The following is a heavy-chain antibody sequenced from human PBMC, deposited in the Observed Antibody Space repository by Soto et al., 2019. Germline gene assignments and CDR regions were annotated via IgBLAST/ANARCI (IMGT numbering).Heavy chain of an antibody. Sequence: SSETLSLTCTVSGGSISSSSYYWGWIRQPPGKGLEWIGSIYYSGTTYYNPSLKSRVTISVDTSKNQFSLKLSSVTAADTAVYYCARLMGTIFGPPYYMDVWGKGTTVTVSS. D-gene: IGHD3-3*01. CDR2: IYYSGTT. J-gene: IGHJ6*03. V-gene: IGHV4-39*01. CDR3: ARLMGTIFGPPYYMDV. CDR1: GGSISSSSYY.